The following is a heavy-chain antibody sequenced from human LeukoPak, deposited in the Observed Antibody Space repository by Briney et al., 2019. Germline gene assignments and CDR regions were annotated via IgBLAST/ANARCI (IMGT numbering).Heavy chain of an antibody. D-gene: IGHD2-15*01. CDR1: GGSFSGYY. CDR2: TNQSGST. Sequence: SETLSLTCAVYGGSFSGYYWSWIRQPPGKGLEWIGETNQSGSTNYNPSLKSRVTRSVDTSKNQFSLKLSSVTAADTAMYYCARGLYCSVTSCNAFNIWGQGTMVTVSS. J-gene: IGHJ3*02. CDR3: ARGLYCSVTSCNAFNI. V-gene: IGHV4-34*01.